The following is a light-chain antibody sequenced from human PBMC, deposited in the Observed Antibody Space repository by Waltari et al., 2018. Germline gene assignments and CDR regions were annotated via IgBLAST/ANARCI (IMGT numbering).Light chain of an antibody. CDR1: SGRIATHS. Sequence: NVILTQPHSVSEFPGKTVTITCTASSGRIATHSVQWYQQRPGSGPTTVIYDDTQRPSGVPARFSGSIDSSSNSASLTISGLQPEDEADYYCQSYDDFDWIFGGGTKLTVL. V-gene: IGLV6-57*02. CDR3: QSYDDFDWI. J-gene: IGLJ3*02. CDR2: DDT.